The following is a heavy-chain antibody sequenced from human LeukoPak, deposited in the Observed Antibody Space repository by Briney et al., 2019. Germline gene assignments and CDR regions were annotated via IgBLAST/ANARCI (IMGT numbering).Heavy chain of an antibody. Sequence: SGTLCLTCTVSGGSTSTYYWSWVRQPPGKGLEWVGFIHDSGSTNYSPSLKSRVTISVDTSKNQFYLKLGSVTAADTAMYYCARAGSWELLYFDYWGQGTLVTVSS. CDR1: GGSTSTYY. V-gene: IGHV4-59*01. D-gene: IGHD1-26*01. CDR3: ARAGSWELLYFDY. CDR2: IHDSGST. J-gene: IGHJ4*02.